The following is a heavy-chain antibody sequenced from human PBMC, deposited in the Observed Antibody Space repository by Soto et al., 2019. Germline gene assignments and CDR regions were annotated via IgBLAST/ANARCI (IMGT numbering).Heavy chain of an antibody. Sequence: QVRLEQSGSEVKRPGSSVKVSCKASGDILSSFGLSWVRQAPGQGLEWMGGIVPLFGAENYAQRFQGRVTSTADESTNTAYMELSSLRSEDTAVYYCARDRRPHCSGGSCYAEGAHGGQGTLVIVTS. CDR3: ARDRRPHCSGGSCYAEGAH. CDR2: IVPLFGAE. CDR1: GDILSSFG. V-gene: IGHV1-69*01. J-gene: IGHJ1*01. D-gene: IGHD2-15*01.